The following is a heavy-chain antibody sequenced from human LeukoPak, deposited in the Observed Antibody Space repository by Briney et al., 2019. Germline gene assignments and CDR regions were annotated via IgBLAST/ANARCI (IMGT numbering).Heavy chain of an antibody. CDR2: INSTGSTI. D-gene: IGHD2-15*01. J-gene: IGHJ6*02. CDR1: RLTLRIYW. V-gene: IGHV3-74*01. Sequence: GGSLGVSCAHSRLTLRIYWMESGRQAPGKGLVWVSRINSTGSTISYADSVKGRFTISRDNAKNSLYLQTYSLRDEDTAVYYCARVQLACSGGRRYFGTFDVRGQGTPVTVSS. CDR3: ARVQLACSGGRRYFGTFDV.